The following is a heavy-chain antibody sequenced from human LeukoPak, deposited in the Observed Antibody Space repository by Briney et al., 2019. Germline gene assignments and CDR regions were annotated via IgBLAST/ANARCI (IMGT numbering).Heavy chain of an antibody. J-gene: IGHJ4*02. Sequence: SETLSLTCTVSGGSISSYYWSWIRQPPGKGLEWIGYIYYSGSTNYNPSLKNRVTISVDTSKNQFSLRLSSVTAADTAVYYCARTYYYDSSGPCLDYWGQGTLVTVSS. D-gene: IGHD3-22*01. V-gene: IGHV4-59*01. CDR3: ARTYYYDSSGPCLDY. CDR2: IYYSGST. CDR1: GGSISSYY.